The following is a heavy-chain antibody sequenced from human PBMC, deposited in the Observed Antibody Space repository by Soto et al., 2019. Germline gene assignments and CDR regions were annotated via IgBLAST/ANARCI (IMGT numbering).Heavy chain of an antibody. Sequence: SETLSLTCTFSGCSISSYYWSWIRQPPGKGLEWIGYIYYSGSTNYNPSLKSRVTISVDTSKNQFSLKLSSVTAADTAVYYCARDRITIFGDYFDYWGQGTLVTVSS. J-gene: IGHJ4*02. CDR3: ARDRITIFGDYFDY. CDR2: IYYSGST. CDR1: GCSISSYY. V-gene: IGHV4-59*01. D-gene: IGHD3-3*01.